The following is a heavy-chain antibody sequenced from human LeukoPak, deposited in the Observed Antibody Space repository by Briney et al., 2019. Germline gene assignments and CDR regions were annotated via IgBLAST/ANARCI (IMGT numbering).Heavy chain of an antibody. J-gene: IGHJ4*02. CDR1: GFTFSSYW. D-gene: IGHD4-17*01. CDR2: INSDGSST. Sequence: GGSLRLSCAASGFTFSSYWMHWVRQAPGKGLVWVSRINSDGSSTSYADSVKGRFTISRDNAKNTLYLQMNSLRAEDTAVYYCAKDSGDYSFDYWGQGTLVTVSS. V-gene: IGHV3-74*01. CDR3: AKDSGDYSFDY.